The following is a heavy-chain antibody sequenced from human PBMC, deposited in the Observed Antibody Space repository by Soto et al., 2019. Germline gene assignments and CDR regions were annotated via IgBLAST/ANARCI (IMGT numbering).Heavy chain of an antibody. CDR1: GFTFSSYS. J-gene: IGHJ3*02. CDR3: ARGSDAFDI. CDR2: ISSGSAAI. V-gene: IGHV3-48*02. Sequence: EVQLVESGGGLVQPGGSLRLSCAASGFTFSSYSMNWVRQAPGKGLEWVSYISSGSAAIYYADSVKGRFTISRDNAKNSLYLQMNSRRDEDTAVYCCARGSDAFDIWGQGTMITVSS.